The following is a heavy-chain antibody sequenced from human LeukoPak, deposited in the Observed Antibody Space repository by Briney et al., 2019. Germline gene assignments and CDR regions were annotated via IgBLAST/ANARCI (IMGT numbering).Heavy chain of an antibody. CDR1: GGTSSSYA. D-gene: IGHD6-13*01. V-gene: IGHV1-69*04. CDR2: IIPIFGIA. J-gene: IGHJ4*02. CDR3: ARIIAAAGSDY. Sequence: SVKVSCKASGGTSSSYAISWVRQAPGQGLEWMGRIIPIFGIANYAQKFQGRVTITADKSTGTAYMELSSLRSEDTAVYYCARIIAAAGSDYWGQGTLVTVSS.